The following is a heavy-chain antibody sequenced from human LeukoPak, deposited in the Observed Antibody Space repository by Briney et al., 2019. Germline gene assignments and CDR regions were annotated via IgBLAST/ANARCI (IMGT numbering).Heavy chain of an antibody. J-gene: IGHJ3*02. CDR3: ARDTAPYSRSEPDI. D-gene: IGHD2-21*01. CDR1: GFTFSSYG. V-gene: IGHV3-30*19. CDR2: ISYDGSNK. Sequence: GRSLRLSCAASGFTFSSYGMHWVRQAPGKGLEWVAVISYDGSNKYYADSVKGRFTISRDNSKNTLYLQMNSLRAEDTAVYYCARDTAPYSRSEPDIWGQGTMVTVSS.